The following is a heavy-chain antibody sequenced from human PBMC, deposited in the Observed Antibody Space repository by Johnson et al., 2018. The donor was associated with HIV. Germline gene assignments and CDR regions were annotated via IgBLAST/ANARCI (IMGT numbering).Heavy chain of an antibody. CDR3: ARDTYYYDTSGYLTRPRAFDV. D-gene: IGHD3-22*01. J-gene: IGHJ3*01. CDR1: GFTFNTYW. Sequence: VQLVESGGGLVQPGGSQRLSCAVSGFTFNTYWMHWVRQAPGKGLVWVSGINWNGATPGSADSVKGRFTISRDNAKNFLYLQMNSLRAEDTALYYCARDTYYYDTSGYLTRPRAFDVWGQGTMVTVSS. CDR2: INWNGATP. V-gene: IGHV3-20*04.